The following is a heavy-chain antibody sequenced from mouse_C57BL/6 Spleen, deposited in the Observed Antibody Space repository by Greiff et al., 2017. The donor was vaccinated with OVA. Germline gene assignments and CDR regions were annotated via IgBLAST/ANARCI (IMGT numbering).Heavy chain of an antibody. D-gene: IGHD2-4*01. Sequence: VQLQQSGAELVRPGASVTLSCKASGYTFTDYEMHWVKQTPVHGLEWIGAIDPETGGTAYNQKFKGKAILTADKSSSTAYMELRSLTSEDSAVYYCTRAGDYDGVGYAMDYWGQGTSVTVSS. CDR1: GYTFTDYE. CDR2: IDPETGGT. CDR3: TRAGDYDGVGYAMDY. V-gene: IGHV1-15*01. J-gene: IGHJ4*01.